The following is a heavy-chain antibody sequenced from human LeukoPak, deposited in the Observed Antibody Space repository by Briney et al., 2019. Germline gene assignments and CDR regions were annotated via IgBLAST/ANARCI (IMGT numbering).Heavy chain of an antibody. V-gene: IGHV1-69*01. J-gene: IGHJ4*02. CDR3: ARVPLAYCGGDCYLFDY. Sequence: GSSVKVSCKASGGTFSSYAISWVRQAPGRGLEWMGGIIPIFGTANYAQKFQGRVTITADESTSTAYMELSSLRSEDTAVYYCARVPLAYCGGDCYLFDYWGQGTLVTVSS. D-gene: IGHD2-21*02. CDR2: IIPIFGTA. CDR1: GGTFSSYA.